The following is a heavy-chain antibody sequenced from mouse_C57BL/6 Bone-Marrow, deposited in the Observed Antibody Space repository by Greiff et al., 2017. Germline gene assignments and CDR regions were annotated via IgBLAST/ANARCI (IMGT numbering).Heavy chain of an antibody. Sequence: EVKLMESGPGMVKPSQSLSLTCTVTGYSITSGYDWHWIRHFPGNKLEWMDYISYSGSTNYNPSLKSRISITHDTSKNHFFLKLKSVTTEDTATYYGARGGDYLYFDYWGQGTTLTVSS. CDR1: GYSITSGYD. D-gene: IGHD2-4*01. CDR3: ARGGDYLYFDY. CDR2: ISYSGST. V-gene: IGHV3-1*01. J-gene: IGHJ2*01.